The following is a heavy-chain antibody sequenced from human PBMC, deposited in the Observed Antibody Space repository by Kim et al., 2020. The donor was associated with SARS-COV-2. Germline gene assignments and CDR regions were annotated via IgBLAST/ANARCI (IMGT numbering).Heavy chain of an antibody. CDR2: ISGSGGST. Sequence: GGSLRLSCAASGFTFSNYAMSWVRQAPGKGLEWVSAISGSGGSTYYADSVKGRFTISRDNSKNTLYLQMNSLRAEDTAVYYCAKDPHYDFWSGYYFDYWGQGTLDTVSS. D-gene: IGHD3-3*01. CDR1: GFTFSNYA. CDR3: AKDPHYDFWSGYYFDY. J-gene: IGHJ4*02. V-gene: IGHV3-23*01.